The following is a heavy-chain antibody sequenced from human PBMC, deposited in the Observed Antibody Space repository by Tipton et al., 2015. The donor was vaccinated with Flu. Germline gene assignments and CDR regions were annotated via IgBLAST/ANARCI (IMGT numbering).Heavy chain of an antibody. CDR3: ARDRAGEDYDYGMDV. Sequence: LRLFCSVYGGSIVSSGHYWVWVRQSPGQGLECLGSIYYTGITYYKPSLKGRLTMAVDTSKNQFSLNLMSVTAADTAVYYCARDRAGEDYDYGMDVWGQGTAVTVS. J-gene: IGHJ6*02. CDR2: IYYTGIT. V-gene: IGHV4-39*07. D-gene: IGHD4/OR15-4a*01. CDR1: GGSIVSSGHY.